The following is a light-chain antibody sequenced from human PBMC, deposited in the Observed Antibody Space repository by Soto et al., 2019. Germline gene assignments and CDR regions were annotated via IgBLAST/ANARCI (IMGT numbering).Light chain of an antibody. Sequence: DIQMTQSPSSLSASVGDSVTITCRASQDISSYLNWYQHKPGRAPKLLIYAASTLHSGVPSRFSGSESGTEFTLTISSLQPEDFATYYCQQSYSTLFTFGPGTKVDFK. V-gene: IGKV1-39*01. CDR2: AAS. J-gene: IGKJ3*01. CDR1: QDISSY. CDR3: QQSYSTLFT.